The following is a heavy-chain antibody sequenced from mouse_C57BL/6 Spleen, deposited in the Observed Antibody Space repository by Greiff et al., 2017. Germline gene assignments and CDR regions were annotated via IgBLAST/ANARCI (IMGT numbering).Heavy chain of an antibody. J-gene: IGHJ4*01. CDR2: IDPEDGET. CDR1: GFNIKDYY. Sequence: VQLKESGAELVKPGASVKLSCTASGFNIKDYYMHWVKQRTEQGLEWIGRIDPEDGETKYAPNFQGKATITADTSSNTAYLQLSILTSEDTAVYYCARWGGSSHWDYWGQGTSVTVSA. D-gene: IGHD1-1*01. CDR3: ARWGGSSHWDY. V-gene: IGHV14-2*01.